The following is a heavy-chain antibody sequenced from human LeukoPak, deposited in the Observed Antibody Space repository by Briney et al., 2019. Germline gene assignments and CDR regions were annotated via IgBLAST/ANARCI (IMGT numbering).Heavy chain of an antibody. CDR1: GGSISSGGYY. D-gene: IGHD3-10*01. CDR3: ARTRRFTMVRGGILFDP. Sequence: SETLSLTCTVSGGSISSGGYYWSWIRQHPGKGLEWIGYIYYSGITYYNPSLKSRVTISVDTSKNQFSLKLSSVTAADTAVYYCARTRRFTMVRGGILFDPWGQGTLVTVSS. CDR2: IYYSGIT. J-gene: IGHJ5*02. V-gene: IGHV4-31*03.